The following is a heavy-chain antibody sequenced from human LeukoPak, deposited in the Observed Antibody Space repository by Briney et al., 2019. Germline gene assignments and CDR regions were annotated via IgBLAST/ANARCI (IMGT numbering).Heavy chain of an antibody. CDR2: ISGSGGST. Sequence: GGSLRLSCAASGFTIISYAMSWVRQAPGKGQEWVSAISGSGGSTHYADSVKGRFTISRDNSKNTLYLQMNSLRAEDTAVYYCAKEGGVGATDYWGQGTLVTVSS. CDR1: GFTIISYA. D-gene: IGHD1-26*01. CDR3: AKEGGVGATDY. V-gene: IGHV3-23*01. J-gene: IGHJ4*02.